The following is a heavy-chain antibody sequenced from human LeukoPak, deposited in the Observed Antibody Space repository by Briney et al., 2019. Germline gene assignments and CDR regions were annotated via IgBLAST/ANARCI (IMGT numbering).Heavy chain of an antibody. CDR3: AGLVGRYSSGLYYYYFDY. Sequence: SETLSLTCTVSGDSIDSPDLWSWVRQPPGKGLEWIGEMYLSGTTHSNPSVKSRVTISIDKSKNQFFLNLSSVTAADTAVYYCAGLVGRYSSGLYYYYFDYWGQGTLVTVSS. V-gene: IGHV4-4*02. D-gene: IGHD3-22*01. CDR1: GDSIDSPDL. J-gene: IGHJ4*02. CDR2: MYLSGTT.